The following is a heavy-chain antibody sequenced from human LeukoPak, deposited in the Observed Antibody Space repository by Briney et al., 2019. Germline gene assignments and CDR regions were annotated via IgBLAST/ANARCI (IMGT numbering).Heavy chain of an antibody. CDR3: ARGNFDSTGGNYFDY. Sequence: PSETLSLTCTVSGGSTSSYYWNWIRQPAGKGLEWLGRIYTSGSTNYNPSLKSRVTMSVDTSKNQFSLKLSSVTAADTAVYYCARGNFDSTGGNYFDYWGQGTLVTVSS. CDR1: GGSTSSYY. J-gene: IGHJ4*02. CDR2: IYTSGST. V-gene: IGHV4-4*07. D-gene: IGHD3-22*01.